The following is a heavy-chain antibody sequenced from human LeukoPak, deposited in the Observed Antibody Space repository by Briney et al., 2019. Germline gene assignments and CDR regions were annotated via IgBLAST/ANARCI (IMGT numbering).Heavy chain of an antibody. D-gene: IGHD2/OR15-2a*01. CDR1: GGSISSYY. J-gene: IGHJ4*02. V-gene: IGHV4-4*07. Sequence: SETLSLTCTVSGGSISSYYWSWIRQPAGKGLEWIGRIYNTGSTNYNPSLKSRVTMSIDTSKNQFFLKLSSMTAADTAVYYCARDPARMIWGQGTLVTVSS. CDR3: ARDPARMI. CDR2: IYNTGST.